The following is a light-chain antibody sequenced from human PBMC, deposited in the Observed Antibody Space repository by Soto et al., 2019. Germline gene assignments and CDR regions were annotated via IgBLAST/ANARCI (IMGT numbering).Light chain of an antibody. V-gene: IGLV2-14*01. Sequence: QSALTQPASVSGSPGQSITISCTGTSSDVGGYNYVSWYQQHPGKAPKFMIYEVSNRPSGVSNRFSGSKSGNTASLTISGLQAEDEADYYCSSYTSSSTLDVVFGGGTQLTVL. CDR3: SSYTSSSTLDVV. CDR1: SSDVGGYNY. J-gene: IGLJ2*01. CDR2: EVS.